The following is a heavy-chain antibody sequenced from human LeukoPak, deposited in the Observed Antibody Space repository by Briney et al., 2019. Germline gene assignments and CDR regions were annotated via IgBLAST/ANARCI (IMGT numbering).Heavy chain of an antibody. Sequence: GESLKISCKGSGYSFTTYWIGWVRQIPGRGLEWMGIIYPGDSDTRYSPSFQGQVTISADKSISTAYLQWSSLKASDTAMYYCARGYDSSSYFGAFDIWGQGTTVTVSS. V-gene: IGHV5-51*01. D-gene: IGHD3-22*01. CDR3: ARGYDSSSYFGAFDI. J-gene: IGHJ3*02. CDR1: GYSFTTYW. CDR2: IYPGDSDT.